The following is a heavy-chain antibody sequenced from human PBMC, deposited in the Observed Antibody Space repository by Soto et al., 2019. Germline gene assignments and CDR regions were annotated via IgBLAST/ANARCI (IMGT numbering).Heavy chain of an antibody. D-gene: IGHD1-7*01. CDR2: IIPILGIA. J-gene: IGHJ3*02. CDR1: GYTFTSYA. V-gene: IGHV1-69*04. CDR3: AREAWMITGTTSNALDI. Sequence: SVKVSCKASGYTFTSYAMNWVRQAPGQGLEWMGRIIPILGIANYAQKFQGRVTITADKSTSTAYMELSSLRSEDTAVYYCAREAWMITGTTSNALDIWGKGTMVTVSS.